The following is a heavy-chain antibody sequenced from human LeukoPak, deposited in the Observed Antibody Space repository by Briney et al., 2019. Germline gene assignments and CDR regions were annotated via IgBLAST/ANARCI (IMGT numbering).Heavy chain of an antibody. CDR2: ITSSSSAI. CDR3: ARGDV. V-gene: IGHV3-48*02. CDR1: GFTFSTYP. Sequence: PGGSLRLSCAASGFTFSTYPMNWVRQAPGKGLEWVSYITSSSSAIYYADSVKGRFTISRDNAKNSLHLQMNSLRDEDTAVYYCARGDVWGQGTTVIVSS. J-gene: IGHJ6*02.